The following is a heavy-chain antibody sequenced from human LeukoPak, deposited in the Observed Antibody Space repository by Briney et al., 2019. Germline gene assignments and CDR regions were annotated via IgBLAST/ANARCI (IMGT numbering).Heavy chain of an antibody. CDR2: IASDGSST. V-gene: IGHV3-74*01. CDR3: AGRHCSGGGCYFAGADPFDY. D-gene: IGHD2-15*01. J-gene: IGHJ4*02. CDR1: GFTFSSYW. Sequence: GGSLRLSCAASGFTFSSYWMNWVRQAPGKGLVWVSRIASDGSSTTYADSVKGRFSISRDNAKNTLYLQMNSLRAEDTAVYFCAGRHCSGGGCYFAGADPFDYWGQGTLVTVSS.